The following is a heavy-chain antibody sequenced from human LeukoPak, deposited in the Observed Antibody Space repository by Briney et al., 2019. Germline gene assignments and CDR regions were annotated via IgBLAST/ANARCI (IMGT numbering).Heavy chain of an antibody. V-gene: IGHV3-15*01. Sequence: GGSLRLSCAASGFTFSNAWMNWFRQAPGKGLEWVGRIKSKTDGGTTDYAAPVKGRFTISRDDSKNTLYLQMNSLKTEDTAVYYCTTLTRITMIVVVPAWGPGTLVTVSS. J-gene: IGHJ5*02. CDR1: GFTFSNAW. CDR3: TTLTRITMIVVVPA. CDR2: IKSKTDGGTT. D-gene: IGHD3-22*01.